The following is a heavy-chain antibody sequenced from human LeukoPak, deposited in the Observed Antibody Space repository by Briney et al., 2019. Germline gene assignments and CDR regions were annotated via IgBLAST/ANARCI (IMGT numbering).Heavy chain of an antibody. J-gene: IGHJ5*02. D-gene: IGHD2-15*01. CDR3: ARDRLRLGYERTTWFDP. CDR2: INDGNGNT. Sequence: GASVKVSCKASGYTFTSYAMHWVRQAPGQRLEWMGWINDGNGNTKYSQEFQGRVTITRDTSASTAYMELSRLQSDDTAVFYCARDRLRLGYERTTWFDPWGQGTLVTVSS. CDR1: GYTFTSYA. V-gene: IGHV1-3*01.